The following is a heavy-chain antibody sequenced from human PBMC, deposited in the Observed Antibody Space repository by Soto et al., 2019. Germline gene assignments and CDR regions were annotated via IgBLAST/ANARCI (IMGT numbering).Heavy chain of an antibody. CDR1: GGSISSGGYV. CDR3: AREVAAPYYYYGMDV. Sequence: QVQLQESGPGLVKPSQTLSLTCTVSGGSISSGGYVWSWIRQHPGKGLEWIGFIYYSGSTYYNPSLKSRVTMSVDTSKNQLALKLSSVTAADTAVYYCAREVAAPYYYYGMDVWCQGGTVTVSS. J-gene: IGHJ6*02. V-gene: IGHV4-31*03. D-gene: IGHD1-26*01. CDR2: IYYSGST.